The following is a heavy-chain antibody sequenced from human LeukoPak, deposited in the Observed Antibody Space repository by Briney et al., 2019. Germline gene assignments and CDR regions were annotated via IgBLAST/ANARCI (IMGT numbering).Heavy chain of an antibody. CDR2: IRYDGSNK. Sequence: GGSLRLSCAASGFTFSSYGMHWVRQAPGKGLEWVAFIRYDGSNKYYADSVKGRFTISRDNSKNTLYLQMNSLRAEDTAVYYCASDYDSSGAIPPVYWGQGTLVTVSS. CDR3: ASDYDSSGAIPPVY. V-gene: IGHV3-30*02. CDR1: GFTFSSYG. D-gene: IGHD3-22*01. J-gene: IGHJ4*02.